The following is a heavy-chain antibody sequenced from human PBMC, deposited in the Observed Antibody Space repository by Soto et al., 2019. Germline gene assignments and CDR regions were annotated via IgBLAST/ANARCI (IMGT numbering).Heavy chain of an antibody. D-gene: IGHD2-8*01. CDR2: IIPIFGTA. V-gene: IGHV1-69*13. J-gene: IGHJ6*02. CDR3: ARDISSYCTNGVCPYVMYYYYGMDV. CDR1: GGTFSSYA. Sequence: ASVKVSCKASGGTFSSYAISWVRQAPGQGLEWMGGIIPIFGTANYAQKFQGRVTITADESTSTAYMELSSLRSEDTAVYYCARDISSYCTNGVCPYVMYYYYGMDVWCQGTTVTVSS.